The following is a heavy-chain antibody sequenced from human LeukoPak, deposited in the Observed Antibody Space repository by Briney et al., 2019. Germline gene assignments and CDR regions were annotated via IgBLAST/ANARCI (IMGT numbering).Heavy chain of an antibody. CDR3: ARSIPYGTTWYGRSDY. Sequence: GGSLRLSCAASGFTFSIHAMNWVRQAPGKGLEWVANIKPDGTTKFYVDSVKGRFTISRDNALNSLYLQMNSLRAEDTAIYYCARSIPYGTTWYGRSDYWGQGTLVTVSS. D-gene: IGHD6-13*01. V-gene: IGHV3-7*03. J-gene: IGHJ4*02. CDR2: IKPDGTTK. CDR1: GFTFSIHA.